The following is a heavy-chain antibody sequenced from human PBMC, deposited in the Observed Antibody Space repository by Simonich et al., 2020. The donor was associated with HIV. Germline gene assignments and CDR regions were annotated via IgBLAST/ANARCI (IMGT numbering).Heavy chain of an antibody. CDR3: TRHLVVWGSRGNSYFDY. Sequence: EVQLVESGGDLVQPGRSLRLSCTASGFTFVDYAMTWVRQAPGKGVGGVGVIRSKLYGRTTEYAASVKGRLTSSRDDSKSIAYLQMNSLKTEDTAMYYCTRHLVVWGSRGNSYFDYWGQGTQVTVSS. D-gene: IGHD3-16*01. V-gene: IGHV3-49*04. J-gene: IGHJ4*02. CDR1: GFTFVDYA. CDR2: IRSKLYGRTT.